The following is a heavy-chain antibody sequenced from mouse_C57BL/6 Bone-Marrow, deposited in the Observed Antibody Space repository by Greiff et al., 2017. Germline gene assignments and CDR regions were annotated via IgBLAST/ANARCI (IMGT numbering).Heavy chain of an antibody. CDR1: GYTFTSYW. CDR3: ARLLTVRAY. Sequence: QVQLQQPGAELVKPGASVKLSCKASGYTFTSYWMHWVKQRPGQGLEWIGMIHPNSGSTNYNKKFKSKATLTVDKSSSTAYMQLSSLTSEDSAVYYCARLLTVRAYWGQGTLVTVSA. D-gene: IGHD4-1*01. J-gene: IGHJ3*01. CDR2: IHPNSGST. V-gene: IGHV1-64*01.